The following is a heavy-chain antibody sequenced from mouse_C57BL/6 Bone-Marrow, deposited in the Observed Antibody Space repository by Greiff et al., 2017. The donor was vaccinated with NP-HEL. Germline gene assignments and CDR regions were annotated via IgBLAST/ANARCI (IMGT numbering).Heavy chain of an antibody. D-gene: IGHD3-2*02. CDR2: ISSGSSTI. Sequence: EVQGVESGGGLVKPGGSLKLSCAASGFTFSDYGMHWVRQAPEKGLEWVAYISSGSSTIYYADTVKGRFTISRDNAKNTLFLQMTSLRSEDTAMYYCARGSFHSSGFFAYWGQGTLVTVSA. J-gene: IGHJ3*01. CDR3: ARGSFHSSGFFAY. V-gene: IGHV5-17*01. CDR1: GFTFSDYG.